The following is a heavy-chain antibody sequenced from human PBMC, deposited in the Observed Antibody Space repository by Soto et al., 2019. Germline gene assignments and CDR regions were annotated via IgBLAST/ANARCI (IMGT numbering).Heavy chain of an antibody. Sequence: GGSLRLSCAASGFTFSSYSMNWVRQAPGKGLEWVSYISSSSSTIYYADSVKGRFTISRDNAKNSLYLQMNSLRAEDTAVYYCTKDLAPGIPRGLDVWGQGITVTVSS. J-gene: IGHJ6*02. V-gene: IGHV3-48*01. CDR2: ISSSSSTI. D-gene: IGHD2-21*02. CDR1: GFTFSSYS. CDR3: TKDLAPGIPRGLDV.